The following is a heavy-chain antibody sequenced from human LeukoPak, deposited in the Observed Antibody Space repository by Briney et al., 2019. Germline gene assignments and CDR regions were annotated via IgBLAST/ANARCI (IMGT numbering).Heavy chain of an antibody. D-gene: IGHD5-12*01. CDR2: IIPSGGST. CDR3: ARGAPTTRIGAGRFAY. CDR1: GYSLTNYY. J-gene: IGHJ4*01. V-gene: IGHV1-46*01. Sequence: VASVKVSCKAFGYSLTNYYVHWVRQAPGQGLEWMGEIIPSGGSTSYAQKFQGRITVTRDTYTNTVYMDLSSLRSEDTATYYCARGAPTTRIGAGRFAYWGQGSLLTVAS.